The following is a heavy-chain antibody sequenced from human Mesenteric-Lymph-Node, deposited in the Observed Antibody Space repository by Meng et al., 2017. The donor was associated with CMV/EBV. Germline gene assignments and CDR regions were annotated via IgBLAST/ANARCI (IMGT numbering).Heavy chain of an antibody. CDR1: GFTFSYNG. Sequence: GGSLRLSCAASGFTFSYNGMHWVRQAPGKGLEWVAFISYDGNSDYYADSVRGRFTISRDNSKNTVYLQMNSLRPEDTAVYHCAKGYYSNYADPNWFDPWGQGTLVTVSS. D-gene: IGHD4-11*01. J-gene: IGHJ5*02. V-gene: IGHV3-30*02. CDR3: AKGYYSNYADPNWFDP. CDR2: ISYDGNSD.